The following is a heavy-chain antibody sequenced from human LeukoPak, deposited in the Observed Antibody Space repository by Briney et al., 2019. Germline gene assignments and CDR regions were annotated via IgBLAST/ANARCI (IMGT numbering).Heavy chain of an antibody. V-gene: IGHV1-69*13. CDR3: ARDLVSWAIFGVVITNNWFDP. Sequence: SVKVSCKASGGTFSSYAISWVRQAPGQGLEWMGGIIPIFGTANYAQKFQGRVTITADESTSTAYMELSSLRSEDTAVYYCARDLVSWAIFGVVITNNWFDPWGQGTLVTVSS. J-gene: IGHJ5*02. CDR2: IIPIFGTA. D-gene: IGHD3-3*01. CDR1: GGTFSSYA.